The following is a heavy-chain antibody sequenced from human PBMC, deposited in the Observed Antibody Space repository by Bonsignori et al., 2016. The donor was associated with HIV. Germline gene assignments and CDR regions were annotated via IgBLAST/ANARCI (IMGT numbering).Heavy chain of an antibody. CDR2: YNSGTT. D-gene: IGHD2-2*01. CDR3: ARDGSSRSFQF. V-gene: IGHV4-59*13. Sequence: PGKGLEFIGYYNSGTTSYNPSLNSRVTISVDTSRNQLSLRLTSVTAADTAVYFCARDGSSRSFQFWGQGTLVTVSS. J-gene: IGHJ1*01.